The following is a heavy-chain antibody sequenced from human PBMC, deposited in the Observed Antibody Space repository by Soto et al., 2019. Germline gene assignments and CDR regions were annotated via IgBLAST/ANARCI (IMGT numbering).Heavy chain of an antibody. CDR2: IIPIFGTA. CDR1: GGTFSSYA. V-gene: IGHV1-69*13. D-gene: IGHD6-6*01. CDR3: ARESGSIAARPGWFDP. Sequence: SVKVSCKASGGTFSSYAISWVRQAPGQGLEWMGGIIPIFGTANYAQKFQGRVTITADESTSTAYMELSSLRSEDTAVYYCARESGSIAARPGWFDPWGQGTLVTVSS. J-gene: IGHJ5*02.